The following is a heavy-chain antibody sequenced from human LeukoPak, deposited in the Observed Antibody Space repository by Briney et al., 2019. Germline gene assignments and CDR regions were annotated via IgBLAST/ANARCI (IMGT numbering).Heavy chain of an antibody. CDR2: IVGSSNIT. D-gene: IGHD3-3*02. J-gene: IGHJ4*02. CDR3: AKHMAPLAFSGYYFDY. CDR1: GFTFTSYA. Sequence: PAGGSLRLSCAASGFTFTSYAMTWVRQAPGKGLECISVIVGSSNITYYADSVKGRFTISRDNSKNILYLQMNSLRAEDTAVYYCAKHMAPLAFSGYYFDYWGQGTLVSVSS. V-gene: IGHV3-23*01.